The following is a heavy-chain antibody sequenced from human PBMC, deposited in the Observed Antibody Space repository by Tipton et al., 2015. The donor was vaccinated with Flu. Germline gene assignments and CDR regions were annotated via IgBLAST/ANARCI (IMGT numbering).Heavy chain of an antibody. J-gene: IGHJ3*02. CDR3: AREWGDAFDI. CDR2: ILTGGST. Sequence: TLSLTCSVSGGSISSYYWSWIRQPAGKGLEWIGRILTGGSTNYNPSLKSRVTMSVGTSKNQFSLKLSSVTAADTAVYYCAREWGDAFDIWGQGTMVTVSS. CDR1: GGSISSYY. V-gene: IGHV4-4*07. D-gene: IGHD3-16*01.